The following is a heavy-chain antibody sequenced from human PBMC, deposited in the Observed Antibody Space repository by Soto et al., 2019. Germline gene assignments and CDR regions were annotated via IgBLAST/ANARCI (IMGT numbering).Heavy chain of an antibody. Sequence: QVQLVQSGAEVKKPGASVKVSCKASGYTFTGYYLHWVRQAPGQGLEWMGWINPNSGDTKYAQRVQCRVTMTRDTDLSRAYMELSRLRSDDTAVYYCAKDLDRVIVGATGNFDYWGQGTLVTVSS. V-gene: IGHV1-2*02. CDR2: INPNSGDT. D-gene: IGHD1-26*01. CDR3: AKDLDRVIVGATGNFDY. CDR1: GYTFTGYY. J-gene: IGHJ4*02.